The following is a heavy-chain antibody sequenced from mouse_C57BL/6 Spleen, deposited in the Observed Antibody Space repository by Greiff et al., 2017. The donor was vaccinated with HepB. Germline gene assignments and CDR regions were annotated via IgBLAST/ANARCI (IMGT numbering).Heavy chain of an antibody. Sequence: QVQLQQPGAELVKPGASVKLSCKASGYTFTSYWMHWVKQRPGQGLEWIGMIHPNSGSTNYNEKFKSKATRTVDKSPSTAYMQLSSLTSEDSAVYYCARSRPFFDYWGQGTTLTVSS. CDR3: ARSRPFFDY. CDR2: IHPNSGST. CDR1: GYTFTSYW. J-gene: IGHJ2*01. V-gene: IGHV1-64*01.